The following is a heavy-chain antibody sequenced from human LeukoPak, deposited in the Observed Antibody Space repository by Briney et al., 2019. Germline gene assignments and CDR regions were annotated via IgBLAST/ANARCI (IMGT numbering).Heavy chain of an antibody. CDR2: ISGSGAST. V-gene: IGHV3-23*01. J-gene: IGHJ5*02. CDR1: GFTFSSYA. CDR3: AKNQGAGGPNWVDP. D-gene: IGHD1-14*01. Sequence: GGSLRLSCAASGFTFSSYAMSLVRQAPGEGLEWVSAISGSGASTYYADSVKGRFTISRDNSKNTLYLQMNSLRAEDTAVYYCAKNQGAGGPNWVDPWGQGTLVTVSS.